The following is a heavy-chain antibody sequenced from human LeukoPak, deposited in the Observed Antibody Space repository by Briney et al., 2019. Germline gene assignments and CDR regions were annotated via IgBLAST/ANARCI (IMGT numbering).Heavy chain of an antibody. Sequence: PGGSLRLSCAASGFIFSTCWMSWVRQAPGKGLEWVASINPDGSAKYYVDSVKGRFTISRDNAGNSLYLQMSSLRAEDTAVYYCARLFGTVTTYDYWGQERWSPSPQ. D-gene: IGHD4-17*01. CDR2: INPDGSAK. CDR3: ARLFGTVTTYDY. V-gene: IGHV3-7*01. J-gene: IGHJ4*01. CDR1: GFIFSTCW.